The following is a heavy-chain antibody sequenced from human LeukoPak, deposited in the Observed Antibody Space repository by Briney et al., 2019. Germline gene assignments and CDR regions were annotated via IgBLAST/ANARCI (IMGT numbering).Heavy chain of an antibody. D-gene: IGHD5-18*01. J-gene: IGHJ4*02. V-gene: IGHV3-53*04. CDR1: GFTVSSNY. Sequence: GGSLRLSCAASGFTVSSNYMSWVRQAPGKGLEWVSVIFSGGTTYYADSVKGRFTISRHNSENTLYLQMNSLGGEDTAVYYCARGVLGYSYGFDYWGQGTLVTVSS. CDR2: IFSGGTT. CDR3: ARGVLGYSYGFDY.